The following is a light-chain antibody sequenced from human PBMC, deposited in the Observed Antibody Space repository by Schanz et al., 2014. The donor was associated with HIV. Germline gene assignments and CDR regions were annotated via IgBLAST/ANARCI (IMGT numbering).Light chain of an antibody. CDR3: SSYTXXSPLGV. V-gene: IGLV2-14*03. CDR1: SSDVGGYNY. CDR2: DVS. Sequence: QSALTQPASVSGSPGQSITIPCTGTSSDVGGYNYVAWSQQHPGKAPKLMIYDVSDRPSGVSNRFSGSKSGNTASLSISGLQAEDEADYYCSSYTXXSPLGVFGTGTKLTVL. J-gene: IGLJ1*01.